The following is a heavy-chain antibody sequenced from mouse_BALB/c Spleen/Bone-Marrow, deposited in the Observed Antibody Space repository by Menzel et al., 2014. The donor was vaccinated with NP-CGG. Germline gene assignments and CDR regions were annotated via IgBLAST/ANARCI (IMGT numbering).Heavy chain of an antibody. J-gene: IGHJ2*01. CDR3: ARRSDYDYFDY. CDR1: GFTFSNYG. D-gene: IGHD2-4*01. Sequence: EVHLVESGRDLVKPGGSLKLSCAASGFTFSNYGMSWVRQTPDKRLEWVATINSDGRYAFYPDSVKGRFTISRDNAKNTLYLQMSSLKSEDTAMYYCARRSDYDYFDYWGQGTTLTVSS. CDR2: INSDGRYA. V-gene: IGHV5-6*01.